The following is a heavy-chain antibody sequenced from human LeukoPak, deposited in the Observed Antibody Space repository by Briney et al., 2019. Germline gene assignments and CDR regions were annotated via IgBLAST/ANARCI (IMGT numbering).Heavy chain of an antibody. CDR1: GGSFSGYY. CDR3: ARGAGIVVVPAAIAGNWFDP. J-gene: IGHJ5*02. CDR2: INHSGST. Sequence: PSETLSLTCAVYGGSFSGYYWSWIRQPPGKGLEWIGEINHSGSTNYNPSLKSRVTISVDTSKNQFSLKLSSVTAADTAVYYCARGAGIVVVPAAIAGNWFDPWGQGTLVTVSS. V-gene: IGHV4-34*01. D-gene: IGHD2-2*02.